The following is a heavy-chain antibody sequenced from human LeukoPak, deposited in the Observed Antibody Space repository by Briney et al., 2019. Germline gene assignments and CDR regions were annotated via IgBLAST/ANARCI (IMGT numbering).Heavy chain of an antibody. V-gene: IGHV3-23*01. J-gene: IGHJ4*02. CDR2: ISGSGGST. CDR1: GFTFSKYG. Sequence: PGGSLRLSCEASGFTFSKYGMHWVRQAPGKGLEWVSAISGSGGSTYYADSVKGRFTISRDNSKNTLYLQMNSLRAEDTAVYYCAKGFQYYDFWSGYAIIDYWGQGTLVTVSS. CDR3: AKGFQYYDFWSGYAIIDY. D-gene: IGHD3-3*01.